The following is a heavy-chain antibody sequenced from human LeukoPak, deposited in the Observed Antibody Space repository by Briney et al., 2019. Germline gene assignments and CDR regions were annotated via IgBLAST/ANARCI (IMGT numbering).Heavy chain of an antibody. V-gene: IGHV3-23*01. Sequence: GGSLRLSCAASRFTFSNYAMNWVRQAPGKGLEWVSAISGSGGATYYADSVKGRFTISRDNSKNRLYLQMNSLRAEDTAVYYCARGGYSYGYDYWGQGTLVTVSS. CDR2: ISGSGGAT. CDR1: RFTFSNYA. CDR3: ARGGYSYGYDY. J-gene: IGHJ4*02. D-gene: IGHD5-18*01.